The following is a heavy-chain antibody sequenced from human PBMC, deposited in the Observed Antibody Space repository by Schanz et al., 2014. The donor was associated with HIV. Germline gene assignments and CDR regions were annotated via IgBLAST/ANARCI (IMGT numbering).Heavy chain of an antibody. D-gene: IGHD7-27*01. CDR1: GFSFSNYG. V-gene: IGHV3-30*03. Sequence: QVQLVESGGGVVRPGRSLRLSCAASGFSFSNYGMHWVRQAPGKGLEWVAVLSYDGIRKNYADSVKGRFTISRDNAKNSLYLQMNSLRAEDTAVYYCARNWGWGFDFGGQGTLVTVSS. CDR2: LSYDGIRK. CDR3: ARNWGWGFDF. J-gene: IGHJ4*02.